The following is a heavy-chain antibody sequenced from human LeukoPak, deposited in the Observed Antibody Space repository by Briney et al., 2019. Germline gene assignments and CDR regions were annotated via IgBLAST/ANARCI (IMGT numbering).Heavy chain of an antibody. Sequence: GGSLRLSCAASGFTFSAAPMIWVRQVSGKGLEWVSVIYGNGREIHYADSVKGRFTISRDNAKNSLYLQMNSLRAEDTAVYYCAREGLSRWSGYYTGYYYGMDVWGQGTTVTVSS. J-gene: IGHJ6*02. V-gene: IGHV3-21*01. CDR2: IYGNGREI. CDR1: GFTFSAAP. CDR3: AREGLSRWSGYYTGYYYGMDV. D-gene: IGHD3-3*01.